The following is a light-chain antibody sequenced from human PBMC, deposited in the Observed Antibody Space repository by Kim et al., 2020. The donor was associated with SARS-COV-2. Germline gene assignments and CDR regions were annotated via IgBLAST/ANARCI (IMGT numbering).Light chain of an antibody. Sequence: TLSLSPGERAILSCRTSQSVSTFLTWYQQKPGQAPRLLIYDASTRATGIPARFSGSGSGTDFTLTISSLEPEDFAVYYCQQRSSVFGPGTRLEIK. CDR2: DAS. V-gene: IGKV3-11*01. J-gene: IGKJ5*01. CDR3: QQRSSV. CDR1: QSVSTF.